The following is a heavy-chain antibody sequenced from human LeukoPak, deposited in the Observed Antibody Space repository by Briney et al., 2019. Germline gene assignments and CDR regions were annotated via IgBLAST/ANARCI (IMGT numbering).Heavy chain of an antibody. Sequence: PGGSLRLSCAASGFAFYNYDMHWVRQTGKDLEWVSVIAANGDSYYAGSVKGRFTISRDNGNNALYLQMNSLRDGDTAVYYCARGYSYSFDYWGQGTLVTVSS. CDR2: IAANGDS. CDR3: ARGYSYSFDY. J-gene: IGHJ4*02. D-gene: IGHD4-11*01. V-gene: IGHV3-13*01. CDR1: GFAFYNYD.